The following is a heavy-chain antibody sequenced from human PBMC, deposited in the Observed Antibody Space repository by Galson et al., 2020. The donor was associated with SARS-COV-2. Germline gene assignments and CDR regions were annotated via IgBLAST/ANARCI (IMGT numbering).Heavy chain of an antibody. CDR1: GASITYYY. Sequence: SETLSLTCTVPGASITYYYWSWIRQPPGKGLEWIGDIYYNGRAKYNPSLKSRVTISLDTSKSQISLNLNSVTAADTAVYYCASSYDVLTGFYRYFYGMDVWGQGTTVTVSS. D-gene: IGHD3-9*01. CDR2: IYYNGRA. V-gene: IGHV4-59*03. J-gene: IGHJ6*02. CDR3: ASSYDVLTGFYRYFYGMDV.